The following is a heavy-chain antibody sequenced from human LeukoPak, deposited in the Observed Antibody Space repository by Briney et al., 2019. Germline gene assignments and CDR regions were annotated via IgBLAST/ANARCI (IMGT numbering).Heavy chain of an antibody. CDR1: GFTFDDYG. Sequence: GGSLRLSCAASGFTFDDYGMSWVRQAPGKGLEWVSGINWNGGSTGYADSVKGRFTISRDNAKNSLYLQMNSLRAEDTALHYCARDGSDSSGYGLDYWGQGTLVTVSS. CDR2: INWNGGST. D-gene: IGHD3-22*01. J-gene: IGHJ4*02. V-gene: IGHV3-20*04. CDR3: ARDGSDSSGYGLDY.